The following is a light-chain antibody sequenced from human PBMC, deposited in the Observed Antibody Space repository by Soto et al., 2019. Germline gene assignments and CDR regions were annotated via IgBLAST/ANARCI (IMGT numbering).Light chain of an antibody. Sequence: EIVMTQSPATLSVSPGERITLSCRASQTVKTYLAWYQQKPGRVTRLLIHGASTRATGISARFSGGGSGTEFTLTITSLLADDSLVYYCQQYHDWPPWTFGQGTKVEIK. CDR2: GAS. CDR3: QQYHDWPPWT. V-gene: IGKV3D-15*01. J-gene: IGKJ1*01. CDR1: QTVKTY.